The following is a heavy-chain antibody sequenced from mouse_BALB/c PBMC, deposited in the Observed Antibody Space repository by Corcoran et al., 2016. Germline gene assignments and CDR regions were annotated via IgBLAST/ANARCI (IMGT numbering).Heavy chain of an antibody. CDR2: IYPYNGGT. D-gene: IGHD2-3*01. CDR3: AGHDGYHWYFDV. Sequence: EVQLQQSGPELVKPGASVKISCKASGYTFTDYNMHWVKQSHGKSLEWIGYIYPYNGGTGYNQKFKSKATLTVDNSSSTAYMELRSLTSEDSAVYYWAGHDGYHWYFDVWGAGTTVTVSS. V-gene: IGHV1S29*02. J-gene: IGHJ1*01. CDR1: GYTFTDYN.